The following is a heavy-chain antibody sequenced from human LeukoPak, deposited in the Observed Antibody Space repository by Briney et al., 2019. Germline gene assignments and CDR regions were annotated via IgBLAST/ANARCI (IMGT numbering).Heavy chain of an antibody. D-gene: IGHD6-13*01. CDR3: ARVEQQLGAAFDY. J-gene: IGHJ4*02. Sequence: PSETLSLTCAVYGGSFSGYYWSWIRQPPGKGLEWIGEINHSGSTNYDPSLKSRVTISVDTSKNQFSLKLSSVTAADTAVYYCARVEQQLGAAFDYWGQGTLVTVSS. CDR2: INHSGST. V-gene: IGHV4-34*01. CDR1: GGSFSGYY.